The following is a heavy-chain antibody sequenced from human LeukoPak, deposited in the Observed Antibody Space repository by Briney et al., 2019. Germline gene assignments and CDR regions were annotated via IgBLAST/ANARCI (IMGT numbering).Heavy chain of an antibody. V-gene: IGHV1-18*01. CDR1: GYTFTSYG. CDR2: ISAYNGNT. J-gene: IGHJ4*02. D-gene: IGHD2-2*02. Sequence: GASVKVSCKASGYTFTSYGISWVRQAPGQGLEWMGWISAYNGNTNYAQKLQGRVTMTTDTPTSTAYMELRSLRSDDTAVYYCARVLGYCSSTSCYTGPLDYWGQGTLVTVSS. CDR3: ARVLGYCSSTSCYTGPLDY.